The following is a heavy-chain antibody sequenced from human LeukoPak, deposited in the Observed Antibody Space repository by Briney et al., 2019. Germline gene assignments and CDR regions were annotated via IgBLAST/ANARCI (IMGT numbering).Heavy chain of an antibody. CDR1: GGSISSYY. CDR2: IYHSGST. J-gene: IGHJ3*02. V-gene: IGHV4-59*01. Sequence: PSETLSLTCTVSGGSISSYYLSWIRQPPRKGLEWIGYIYHSGSTNYNPSLKSRVTMSVDTSKNQFSLKLSSVTAADTAVYYCSSHLSNAFDIWGQGTMVIVSS. CDR3: SSHLSNAFDI. D-gene: IGHD2/OR15-2a*01.